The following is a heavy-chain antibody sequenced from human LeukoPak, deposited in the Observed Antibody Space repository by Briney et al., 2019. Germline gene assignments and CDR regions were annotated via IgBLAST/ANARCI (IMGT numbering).Heavy chain of an antibody. Sequence: SETLSLTCTVSGGSISSGGYYWSWIRQHPGKGLEWIGYIYYSGSTYYNPSLKSRVTISVDTSKNQFSLKLSSVTAADTAVYYCASTSGAGSIDYWGQGTLVTVSS. D-gene: IGHD1-26*01. CDR2: IYYSGST. V-gene: IGHV4-31*03. J-gene: IGHJ4*02. CDR1: GGSISSGGYY. CDR3: ASTSGAGSIDY.